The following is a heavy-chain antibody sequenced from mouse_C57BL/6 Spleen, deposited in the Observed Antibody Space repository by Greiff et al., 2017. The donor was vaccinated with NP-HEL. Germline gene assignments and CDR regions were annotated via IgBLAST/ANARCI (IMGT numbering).Heavy chain of an antibody. Sequence: VQLQQPGAELVRPGSSVKLSCKASGYTFTSYWMDWVKQRPGQGLEWIGNIYPSDSETHYNQKFKDKATLTVDKSSSTAYMQLSSLTSEDSAVYYCARRVYDYLAYWGQGTLVTVSA. D-gene: IGHD2-4*01. CDR2: IYPSDSET. V-gene: IGHV1-61*01. CDR3: ARRVYDYLAY. CDR1: GYTFTSYW. J-gene: IGHJ3*01.